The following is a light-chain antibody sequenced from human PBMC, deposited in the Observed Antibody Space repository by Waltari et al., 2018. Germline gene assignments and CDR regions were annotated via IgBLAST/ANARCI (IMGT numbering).Light chain of an antibody. J-gene: IGKJ2*01. CDR3: QQYGSSILYT. CDR1: QSLTKKY. V-gene: IGKV3-20*01. Sequence: VLTQSPGTLSLSPGESATLSCRASQSLTKKYLAWYQQKPGQPPRLLIYGASSRAAGIPDRFSGSGSGTDFTLTINRLETDDSAVYYCQQYGSSILYTFGQGTKLEIK. CDR2: GAS.